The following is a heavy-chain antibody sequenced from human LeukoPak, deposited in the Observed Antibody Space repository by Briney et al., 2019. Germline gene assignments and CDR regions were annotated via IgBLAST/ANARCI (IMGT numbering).Heavy chain of an antibody. J-gene: IGHJ4*02. CDR2: ISYDGSNK. CDR3: ARDPRIMITFGRVIVPCHFDY. V-gene: IGHV3-30-3*01. CDR1: GFTFSSYA. D-gene: IGHD3-16*02. Sequence: GGSLRLSCAASGFTFSSYAMHWVRQAPGKGLEWVAVISYDGSNKYYADSVKGRFTISRDNSKNTLYLQMNSLRTEDTAGYYCARDPRIMITFGRVIVPCHFDYWGQGTLVTVSS.